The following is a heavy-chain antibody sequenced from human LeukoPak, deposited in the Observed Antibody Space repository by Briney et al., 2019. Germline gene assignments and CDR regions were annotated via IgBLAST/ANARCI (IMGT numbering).Heavy chain of an antibody. CDR3: ARSHKGLFVVPAATINY. D-gene: IGHD2-2*01. CDR2: IYYSGST. CDR1: GGSISSYY. J-gene: IGHJ4*02. V-gene: IGHV4-59*01. Sequence: SETLSLTCTVSGGSISSYYWSWIRQPPGKGLEWIGYIYYSGSTNYNPSLKSRVTISVDTSKNQFSLKLSSVTAADTAVYYCARSHKGLFVVPAATINYWGQGTLVTVSS.